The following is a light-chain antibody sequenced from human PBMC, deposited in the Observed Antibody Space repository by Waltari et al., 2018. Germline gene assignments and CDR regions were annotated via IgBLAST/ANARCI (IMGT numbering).Light chain of an antibody. CDR1: QSISRW. CDR3: QQYSGSFSWA. V-gene: IGKV1-5*03. Sequence: DIQMTQSPSTLSAYVGDRVTITCRASQSISRWLAWYQQKLGKAPNLLIYKASLLESGVPSRFSGSGSGTEFTLTISNLQPDDFATYYCQQYSGSFSWAFGQGTKVEIK. J-gene: IGKJ1*01. CDR2: KAS.